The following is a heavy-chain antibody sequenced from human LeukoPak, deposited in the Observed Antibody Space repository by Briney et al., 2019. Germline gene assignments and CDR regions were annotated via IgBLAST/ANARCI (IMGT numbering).Heavy chain of an antibody. CDR2: INPSGGDT. J-gene: IGHJ4*02. Sequence: EASVKVSCKASGYTFTSYYMHWVRQAPGQGLEWMGIINPSGGDTSYAQKFQGRLTMTRDTSTNTVYMELTSLRSEDTAVYYCAREVMDNLRLDYWGQGTLVTVSS. V-gene: IGHV1-46*01. D-gene: IGHD1-14*01. CDR3: AREVMDNLRLDY. CDR1: GYTFTSYY.